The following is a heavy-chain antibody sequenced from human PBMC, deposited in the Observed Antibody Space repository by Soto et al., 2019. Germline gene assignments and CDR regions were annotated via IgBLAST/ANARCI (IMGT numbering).Heavy chain of an antibody. CDR2: INHSGST. CDR1: GGSFSGYY. V-gene: IGHV4-34*01. J-gene: IGHJ4*02. CDR3: ARDKITGLFDY. D-gene: IGHD2-8*02. Sequence: QVQLQQWGAGLLKPSETLSLTCAVYGGSFSGYYWTWIRQPPGTGLEWIGEINHSGSTNYNPSIKSRVTISVDTSKNQFSLKLTSVTAADTSVYYCARDKITGLFDYCGQGTLVTGSS.